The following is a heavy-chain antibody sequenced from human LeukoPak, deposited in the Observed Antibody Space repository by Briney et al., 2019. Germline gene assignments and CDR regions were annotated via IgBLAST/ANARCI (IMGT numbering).Heavy chain of an antibody. CDR1: GDSLGSGMYY. V-gene: IGHV4-39*01. D-gene: IGHD6-13*01. CDR3: AAGPVKYYFDH. CDR2: IYHSGSI. Sequence: SETLSLTCTVSGDSLGSGMYYWGWIRQAPGKGLTWIGSIYHSGSIFYNASFESRVAMSVDPSNNQFSLRLTSVTAADAALYYCAAGPVKYYFDHWGQGTLVTVSS. J-gene: IGHJ4*02.